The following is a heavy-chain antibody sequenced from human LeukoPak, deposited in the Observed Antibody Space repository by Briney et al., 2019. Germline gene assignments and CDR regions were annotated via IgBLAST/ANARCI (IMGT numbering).Heavy chain of an antibody. CDR2: IIPIFGTA. J-gene: IGHJ5*02. V-gene: IGHV1-69*06. D-gene: IGHD7-27*01. CDR3: ARIGNGGWFDP. Sequence: SVKVSCKTPGYTFTNYYMHWVRQAPGQGLEWMGGIIPIFGTANYAQKFQGRVTITADKSTSTAYMELSSLRSGDTAVYYCARIGNGGWFDPWGQGTLVTVSS. CDR1: GYTFTNYY.